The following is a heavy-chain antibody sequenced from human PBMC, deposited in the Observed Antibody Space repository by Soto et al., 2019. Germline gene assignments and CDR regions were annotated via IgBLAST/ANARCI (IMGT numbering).Heavy chain of an antibody. Sequence: QLLASGPGLVKPSETLSLTCTVSGGSISSSSYYWGWIRQPPGKGLEWIGSIYYSGSTYYNPSLKSRVTISVDTSKNQFSLKLSSVTAADTAVYYCARLTWAVPVNFDYWGQGTLVTVSS. V-gene: IGHV4-39*01. CDR1: GGSISSSSYY. CDR2: IYYSGST. J-gene: IGHJ4*02. D-gene: IGHD6-19*01. CDR3: ARLTWAVPVNFDY.